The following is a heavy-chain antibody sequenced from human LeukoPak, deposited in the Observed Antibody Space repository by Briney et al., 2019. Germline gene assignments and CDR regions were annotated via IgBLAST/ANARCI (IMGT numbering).Heavy chain of an antibody. J-gene: IGHJ4*02. CDR2: ISYDGSNK. V-gene: IGHV3-30*04. D-gene: IGHD2-2*01. Sequence: GGSLRLSCAASGFTFSSYAMHWVRQAPGKGLEWVAVISYDGSNKYYADSVKGRFTISRDNSKNTLYLQMNSLRAEDTAVYYCARDPSLYCGSTSCYALHFDYWGQGTLVTVSS. CDR3: ARDPSLYCGSTSCYALHFDY. CDR1: GFTFSSYA.